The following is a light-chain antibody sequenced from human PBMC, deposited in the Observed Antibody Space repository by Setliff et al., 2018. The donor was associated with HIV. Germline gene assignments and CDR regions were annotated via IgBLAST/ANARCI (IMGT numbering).Light chain of an antibody. Sequence: QSVLTQPASASGSPGQSITISCTGSSSDVGSYNLVSWYQQHPGKAPKLMIYEVTERPSGVSNRFSGSKSATTASLTISGLQAEDEADYYCCSYAGSSTYVFGTGTKVT. V-gene: IGLV2-23*02. CDR1: SSDVGSYNL. CDR3: CSYAGSSTYV. CDR2: EVT. J-gene: IGLJ1*01.